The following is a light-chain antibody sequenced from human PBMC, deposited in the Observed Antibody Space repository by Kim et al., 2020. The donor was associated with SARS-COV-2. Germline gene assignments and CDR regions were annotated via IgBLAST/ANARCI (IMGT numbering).Light chain of an antibody. CDR1: NGVNSY. CDR2: DAS. CDR3: KQRTNWPLT. Sequence: LAPVSRSSLSCRARNGVNSYLAWFQQKPGQSPRLLIYDASNRDTGLPDRFSGSGSGTDFTLTISSLEPEDFAVYYCKQRTNWPLTFGGGTKVDIK. V-gene: IGKV3D-11*01. J-gene: IGKJ4*01.